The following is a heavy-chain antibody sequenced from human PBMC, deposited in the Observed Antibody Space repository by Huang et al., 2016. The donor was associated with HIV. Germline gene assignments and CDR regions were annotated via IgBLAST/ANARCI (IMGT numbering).Heavy chain of an antibody. CDR2: LSTDGSD. V-gene: IGHV4-61*09. Sequence: QVQLQESGPGLVKPSETLSLTCTVSGGSISTGNYDWGWIRQPAGKGLEWVGHLSTDGSDNSNPSLKSRVTISLDTSKTQFALKLSSVTAADSAVYYCARVESGYYDAFDIWGPGTTVTVSS. CDR3: ARVESGYYDAFDI. CDR1: GGSISTGNYD. J-gene: IGHJ3*02. D-gene: IGHD3-3*01.